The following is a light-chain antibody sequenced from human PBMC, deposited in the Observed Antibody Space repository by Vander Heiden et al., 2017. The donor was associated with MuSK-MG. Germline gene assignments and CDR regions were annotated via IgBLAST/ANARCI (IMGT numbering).Light chain of an antibody. J-gene: IGKJ4*01. CDR2: AAT. CDR3: QQANSFPLT. Sequence: DIHTTSSPSSVSASAGARVTITCRASQGISSWLASYQQKPRKAPKLLIDAATSLQSGVPSRFSGRGSRADFTLTSSSLQPEDFATYYCQQANSFPLTFGGGTKVEIK. V-gene: IGKV1D-12*01. CDR1: QGISSW.